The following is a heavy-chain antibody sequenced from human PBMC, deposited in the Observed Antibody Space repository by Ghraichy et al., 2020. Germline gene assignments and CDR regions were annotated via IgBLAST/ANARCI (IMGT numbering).Heavy chain of an antibody. V-gene: IGHV3-43*01. CDR2: ISWDGGST. D-gene: IGHD4-11*01. CDR1: GFTFDDYT. CDR3: AKVGYSNYVGMGFDY. J-gene: IGHJ4*02. Sequence: GGSLRLSCAASGFTFDDYTMHWVRQAPGKGLEWVSLISWDGGSTYYADSVKGRFTISRDNSKNSLYLQMNSLRTEDTALYYCAKVGYSNYVGMGFDYWGQGTLVTVSS.